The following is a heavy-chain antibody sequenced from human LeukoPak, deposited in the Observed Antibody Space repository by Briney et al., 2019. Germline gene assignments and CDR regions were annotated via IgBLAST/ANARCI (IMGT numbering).Heavy chain of an antibody. V-gene: IGHV3-23*01. Sequence: PGGSLRLSCAASGFTFGTYAMTWVRQAPGKGLEWVSVISGSGGSTNYADSVKGRFTISRDISKNTLYLQMNRLRAEDTAVYYCAKGLPVSDFWSGNGYYYGMDVWGQGTTVTVS. CDR3: AKGLPVSDFWSGNGYYYGMDV. J-gene: IGHJ6*02. CDR1: GFTFGTYA. CDR2: ISGSGGST. D-gene: IGHD3-3*01.